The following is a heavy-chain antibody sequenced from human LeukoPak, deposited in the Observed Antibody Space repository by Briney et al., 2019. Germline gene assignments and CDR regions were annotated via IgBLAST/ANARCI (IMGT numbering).Heavy chain of an antibody. J-gene: IGHJ5*01. CDR2: IYDRGPA. D-gene: IGHD3-10*01. CDR1: GYAITSGGFS. V-gene: IGHV4-30-2*01. CDR3: ARSRQASGLFNS. Sequence: PSETLSLTCTVSGYAITSGGFSWNWIRQPPGKGLGWIGCIYDRGPAYYNPSLKSRFTISVDRPKNQFFLNVTSLTAADTAVYYCARSRQASGLFNSWGQGTLVVVSS.